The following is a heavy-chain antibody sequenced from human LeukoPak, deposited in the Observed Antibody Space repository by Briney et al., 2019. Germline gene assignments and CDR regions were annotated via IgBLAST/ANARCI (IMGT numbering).Heavy chain of an antibody. V-gene: IGHV1-18*01. Sequence: GASVKVSCKASGYTFITYGISWVRQAPGQGLEWMGWISAYNGNTNYAQKFQGRVTMTTDTSTSTAYMELRSLRSDDTAVYYCARDSYYYDSSGYYYVWAYPDEYYFDYWGQGTLVTVSS. D-gene: IGHD3-22*01. CDR2: ISAYNGNT. CDR1: GYTFITYG. J-gene: IGHJ4*02. CDR3: ARDSYYYDSSGYYYVWAYPDEYYFDY.